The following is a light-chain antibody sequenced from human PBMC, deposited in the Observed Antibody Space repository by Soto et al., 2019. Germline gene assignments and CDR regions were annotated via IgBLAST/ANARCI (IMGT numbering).Light chain of an antibody. Sequence: EIVMTQSPATLSVSPGERATLSCRASQSVSTNLAWYQQKPGQAPRLLISDASSRATGIPDRFSGSGSGTDFTLTISGLEPDDIAVYYCQQYGSTPRTFGQGTKVEIK. J-gene: IGKJ1*01. CDR1: QSVSTN. V-gene: IGKV3-20*01. CDR2: DAS. CDR3: QQYGSTPRT.